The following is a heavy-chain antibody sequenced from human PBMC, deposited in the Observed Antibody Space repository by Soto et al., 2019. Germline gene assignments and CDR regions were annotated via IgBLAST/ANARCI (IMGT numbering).Heavy chain of an antibody. CDR3: ARTSWAYYYYMDV. J-gene: IGHJ6*03. CDR2: INHSGST. CDR1: GGSFSGYY. Sequence: TSETLSLTCAVYGGSFSGYYWSWIRQPPGKGLEWIGEINHSGSTSYNPSLKSRVTISVDTSKNQFSLKLSSVTAADTAVYYRARTSWAYYYYMDVWGKGTTVTVSS. V-gene: IGHV4-34*01.